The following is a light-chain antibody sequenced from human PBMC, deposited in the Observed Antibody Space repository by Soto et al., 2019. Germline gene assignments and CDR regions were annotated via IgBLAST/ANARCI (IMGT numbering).Light chain of an antibody. CDR3: QQYYSTPPT. J-gene: IGKJ2*01. CDR1: QSVSSN. Sequence: EIVMTQSPATLSVSPGERATLSCRASQSVSSNLAWYQQKPGQAPTLLIFGASARATGIPARFSGSGSGTEFTLTISSLQSEDFAVYYCQQYYSTPPTFGQGTKLEIK. CDR2: GAS. V-gene: IGKV3-15*01.